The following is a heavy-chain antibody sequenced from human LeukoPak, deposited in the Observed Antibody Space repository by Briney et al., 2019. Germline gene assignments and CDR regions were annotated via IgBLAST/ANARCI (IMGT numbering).Heavy chain of an antibody. Sequence: ASVKVSCKASGYTFTSYYMHWVRQAPGQGLEWIGIINPSGGSTSYAQKFQGRVTMTRDTSTSTVYMELNSLRSEDTAVYYCATPPEYCGGDCYLDYWGQGTLVTVSS. CDR1: GYTFTSYY. D-gene: IGHD2-21*02. V-gene: IGHV1-46*01. J-gene: IGHJ4*02. CDR3: ATPPEYCGGDCYLDY. CDR2: INPSGGST.